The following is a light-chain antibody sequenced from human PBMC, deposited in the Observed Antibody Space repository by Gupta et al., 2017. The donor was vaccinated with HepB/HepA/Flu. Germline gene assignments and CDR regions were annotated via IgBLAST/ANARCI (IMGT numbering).Light chain of an antibody. CDR2: ENN. J-gene: IGLJ2*01. CDR1: SSNIGNNY. CDR3: GTWDDSRSSGV. Sequence: SVLTPPPSASGPPGQRVTISCSGSSSNIGNNYVSWYQQFPGTAPKLLIYENNQRPSGVPDRFSGSKSGTSASLVISGLQSGDEADYYCGTWDDSRSSGVFGGGTKLTVL. V-gene: IGLV1-47*01.